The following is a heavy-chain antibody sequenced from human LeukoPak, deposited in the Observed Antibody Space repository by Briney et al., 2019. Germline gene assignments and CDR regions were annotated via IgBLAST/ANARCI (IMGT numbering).Heavy chain of an antibody. CDR2: INWNGGST. CDR1: GFTFDDYG. V-gene: IGHV3-20*04. CDR3: AREDDYGDYGAFDI. Sequence: PGGSLRLSCAASGFTFDDYGMSWVRRAPGKGLEWVSGINWNGGSTGYADSVKGRFTISRDNAKNSLYLQMNSLRAEDTALYYCAREDDYGDYGAFDIWGQGTMVTVSS. J-gene: IGHJ3*02. D-gene: IGHD4-17*01.